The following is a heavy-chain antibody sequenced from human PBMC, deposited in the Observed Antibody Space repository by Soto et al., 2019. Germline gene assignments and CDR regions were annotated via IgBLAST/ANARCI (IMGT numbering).Heavy chain of an antibody. CDR1: AIPLSSCA. Sequence: GVSMTLSCSASAIPLSSCAMILAGLDPGKGLEWVSAIMGSGGSTYYADSVKGRFTISRDNSKNTLYLQMNSLRAEDTAIYDFAKDASIGTSWYWLEYWGQGTRVTV. V-gene: IGHV3-23*01. CDR2: IMGSGGST. J-gene: IGHJ4*02. CDR3: AKDASIGTSWYWLEY. D-gene: IGHD6-13*01.